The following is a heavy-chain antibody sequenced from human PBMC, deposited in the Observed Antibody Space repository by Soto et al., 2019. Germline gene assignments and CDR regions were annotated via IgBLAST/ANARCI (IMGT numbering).Heavy chain of an antibody. CDR1: GFTFSSYW. D-gene: IGHD2-15*01. V-gene: IGHV3-7*01. CDR2: IKQDGSEK. J-gene: IGHJ6*03. CDR3: ARDVGYCSGGSCLHYYYMDV. Sequence: GGSLRLSCAASGFTFSSYWMSWVRQAPGKGLEWVANIKQDGSEKYYVDSVKGRFTISRDNAKNSLYLQMNSLRAEDTAVYYCARDVGYCSGGSCLHYYYMDVWGKGTTVTVSS.